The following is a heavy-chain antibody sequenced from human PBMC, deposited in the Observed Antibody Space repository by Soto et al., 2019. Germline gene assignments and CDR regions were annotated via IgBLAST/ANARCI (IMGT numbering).Heavy chain of an antibody. J-gene: IGHJ5*02. CDR3: GRDWMFRGGSITYNWFDP. Sequence: PGGSLRLSCAASGFTFSSYWMSWVRQAPGKGLEWVANIKQDGSEKYYVDSVKGRFTISRDNAKNTLYLQMNSLRAEDTAVYYYGRDWMFRGGSITYNWFDPWGQGTLVTVSS. CDR1: GFTFSSYW. V-gene: IGHV3-7*03. CDR2: IKQDGSEK. D-gene: IGHD3-10*01.